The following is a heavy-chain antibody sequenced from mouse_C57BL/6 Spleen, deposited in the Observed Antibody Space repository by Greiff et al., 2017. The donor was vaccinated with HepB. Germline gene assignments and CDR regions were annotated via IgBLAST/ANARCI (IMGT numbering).Heavy chain of an antibody. J-gene: IGHJ2*01. V-gene: IGHV1-55*01. CDR2: IYPGSGSN. D-gene: IGHD2-2*01. Sequence: QVQLQQPGAELVKPGASVKMSCKASGYTFTSYWITWVKQRPGQGLEWIGVIYPGSGSNNYNEKFKSKATLTVDTSSSTAYMQLNSLTSEDSAVYYCAISSVYGNFDYWGQGTTLTVSS. CDR3: AISSVYGNFDY. CDR1: GYTFTSYW.